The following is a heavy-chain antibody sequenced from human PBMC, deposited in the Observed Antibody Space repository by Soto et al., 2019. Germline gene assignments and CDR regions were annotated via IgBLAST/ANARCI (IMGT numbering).Heavy chain of an antibody. CDR2: ISSRSSTI. D-gene: IGHD2-8*02. V-gene: IGHV3-11*01. Sequence: QVQLVESGGGLVKPGGSLRLSCAASGFTFSDYYMSWIRQAPGKGLEWVSYISSRSSTIFYADSVKGLFTISRDNVKNSLYLQMNSLGAEDAAVYYCASGTTGAFFVYWGQGTLVTVSS. CDR1: GFTFSDYY. J-gene: IGHJ4*02. CDR3: ASGTTGAFFVY.